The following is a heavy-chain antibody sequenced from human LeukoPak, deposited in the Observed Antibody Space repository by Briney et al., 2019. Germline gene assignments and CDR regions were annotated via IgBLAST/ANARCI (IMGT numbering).Heavy chain of an antibody. Sequence: QPGGSLRLSCAVSGLTFSDYWMHWVRQAPGKGLVWVSRISNDGTSTSYADSVKGRFTISRDNAKNTLYLQMNSLRAEDTAVYYCAKSRRIAVAGTIYYYGMDVWGQGTTVTVSS. CDR2: ISNDGTST. V-gene: IGHV3-74*01. CDR1: GLTFSDYW. CDR3: AKSRRIAVAGTIYYYGMDV. J-gene: IGHJ6*02. D-gene: IGHD6-19*01.